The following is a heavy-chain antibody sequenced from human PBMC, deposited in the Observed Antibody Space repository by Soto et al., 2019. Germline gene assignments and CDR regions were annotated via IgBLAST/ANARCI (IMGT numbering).Heavy chain of an antibody. CDR2: IYYSGST. J-gene: IGHJ3*02. CDR1: GGSISSSSYY. D-gene: IGHD4-17*01. Sequence: SETLSLTCTVSGGSISSSSYYWGWIRQPPGKGLEWIGSIYYSGSTYYNPSLKSRVTISVDTSKNQFSLKLSSVTAADTAVYYCARQGRLDDYGDYHAFDIWGQGTMVTVSS. CDR3: ARQGRLDDYGDYHAFDI. V-gene: IGHV4-39*01.